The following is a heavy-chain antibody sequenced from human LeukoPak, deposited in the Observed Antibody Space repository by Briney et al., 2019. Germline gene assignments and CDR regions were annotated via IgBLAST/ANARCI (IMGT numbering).Heavy chain of an antibody. CDR3: ARETGESGRWFDP. V-gene: IGHV1-18*01. CDR1: GYNFTSYT. Sequence: ASVKVSCKASGYNFTSYTISWVRQAPGQGLEWMGWISAYNGNTNYAQKFQGRVTMTRDTSISTAYMELSRLRSDDTAVYYCARETGESGRWFDPWGQGTLVTVSS. CDR2: ISAYNGNT. D-gene: IGHD3-10*01. J-gene: IGHJ5*02.